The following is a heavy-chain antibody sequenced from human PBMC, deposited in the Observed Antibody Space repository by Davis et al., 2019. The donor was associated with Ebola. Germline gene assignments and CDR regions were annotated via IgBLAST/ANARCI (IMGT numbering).Heavy chain of an antibody. Sequence: GGSLRLSCAASGFTFSTYEMNWVRQAPGKGLEWVSSISSSSSYIYYADSVKGRFTISRANAKNSLYLQMNSLRVEDTAFYHCARGGYGSSVPDYWGQGTLVTVSS. D-gene: IGHD3-10*01. J-gene: IGHJ4*02. CDR3: ARGGYGSSVPDY. V-gene: IGHV3-21*04. CDR1: GFTFSTYE. CDR2: ISSSSSYI.